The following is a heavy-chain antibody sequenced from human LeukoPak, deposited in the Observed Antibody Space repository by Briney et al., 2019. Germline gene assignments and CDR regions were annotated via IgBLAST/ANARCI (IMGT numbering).Heavy chain of an antibody. CDR1: VFTLKNYA. J-gene: IGHJ4*02. D-gene: IGHD5-12*01. Sequence: GGPLRFSSAASVFTLKNYAMSWVRQAPPKGLGWVSSISVSGDTTYYADSVKGRFTISRDNFKNTLYLQMNSLRAEDTAVYYCAKDDIGYYFDNWGQGTLVTVSS. V-gene: IGHV3-23*01. CDR2: ISVSGDTT. CDR3: AKDDIGYYFDN.